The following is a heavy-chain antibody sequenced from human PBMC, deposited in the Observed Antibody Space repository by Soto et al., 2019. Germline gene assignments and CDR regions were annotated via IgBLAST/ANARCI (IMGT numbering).Heavy chain of an antibody. CDR2: MNPNSGGT. CDR3: ARASRDSSGYPQYYFDY. J-gene: IGHJ4*02. V-gene: IGHV1-2*04. CDR1: EYTFTGYY. D-gene: IGHD3-22*01. Sequence: QVQLVQSGVEVKKPGASVKGSCKASEYTFTGYYMHWLRQAPGQGIEWMGWMNPNSGGTNYAQKFQGWVTMTRDTSISTAYMELTRLRSDDTAVYYCARASRDSSGYPQYYFDYWGQGTLVTVSS.